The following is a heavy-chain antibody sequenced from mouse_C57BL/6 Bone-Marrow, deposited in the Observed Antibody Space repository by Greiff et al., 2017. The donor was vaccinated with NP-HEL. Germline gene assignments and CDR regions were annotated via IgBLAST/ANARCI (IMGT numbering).Heavy chain of an antibody. Sequence: EVQGVESGGDLVKPGGSLKLSCAASGFTFSSYGMSWVRQTPDKRLEWVATISSGGSYTYYPDSVKGRFTISRDNAKNTLYLQMSSLKSEDTAMYYCASYFYAMDYWGQGTSVTVSS. V-gene: IGHV5-6*01. CDR1: GFTFSSYG. CDR3: ASYFYAMDY. CDR2: ISSGGSYT. J-gene: IGHJ4*01. D-gene: IGHD1-1*01.